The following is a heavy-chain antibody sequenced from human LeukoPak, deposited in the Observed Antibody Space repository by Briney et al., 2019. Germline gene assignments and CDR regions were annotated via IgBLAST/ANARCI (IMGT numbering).Heavy chain of an antibody. CDR3: ARDRPYGADAFDI. Sequence: SVKVSCKASGGTFSSYAISWVRQAPGQGLEWMGGIIPIFGTANYAQKFQGRVTITADESTSTAYMELSSLRSEDTAVYYCARDRPYGADAFDIWGQGTMVTVSS. CDR2: IIPIFGTA. J-gene: IGHJ3*02. CDR1: GGTFSSYA. D-gene: IGHD4-17*01. V-gene: IGHV1-69*13.